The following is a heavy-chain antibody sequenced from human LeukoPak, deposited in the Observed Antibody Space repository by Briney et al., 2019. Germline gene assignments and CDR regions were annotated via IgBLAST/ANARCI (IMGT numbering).Heavy chain of an antibody. CDR2: ISGSGGST. D-gene: IGHD3-3*01. J-gene: IGHJ4*02. Sequence: GGSLRLSCAASGFTFSSYGMHWVRQAPGKGLEWVSAISGSGGSTYYADSVKGRFTISRDNSKNTLYLQMNSLRAEDTAVYYCAKDRTNYDFWSGYYSGHDYWGQGTLVTVSS. CDR3: AKDRTNYDFWSGYYSGHDY. V-gene: IGHV3-23*01. CDR1: GFTFSSYG.